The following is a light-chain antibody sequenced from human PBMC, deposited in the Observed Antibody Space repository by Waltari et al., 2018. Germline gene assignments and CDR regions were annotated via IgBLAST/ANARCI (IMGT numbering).Light chain of an antibody. Sequence: DIQLTQSPSSLSASVGDRVTITCRASQSFSNYLNWYQQKPGEPPKALISDASTLQSGVPSRFSGSGSGTNFTLTISVLHPEDFASYYCQQSYSFPLSFGQGTKINIK. CDR1: QSFSNY. V-gene: IGKV1-39*01. J-gene: IGKJ2*01. CDR2: DAS. CDR3: QQSYSFPLS.